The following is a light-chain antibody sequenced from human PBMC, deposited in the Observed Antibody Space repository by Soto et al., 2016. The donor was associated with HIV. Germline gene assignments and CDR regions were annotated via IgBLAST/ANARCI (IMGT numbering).Light chain of an antibody. CDR2: DAS. CDR1: QSIGRF. V-gene: IGKV1-39*01. CDR3: QQSYNTPRT. J-gene: IGKJ1*01. Sequence: DIQMTQSPSSLSASVRDRVTITCRASQSIGRFLNWYQQISGKAPNLLIYDASTLQSGVPSRFSGSGSGTDFTLIISSLQPEDFATYYCQQSYNTPRTFGQGTMVEIK.